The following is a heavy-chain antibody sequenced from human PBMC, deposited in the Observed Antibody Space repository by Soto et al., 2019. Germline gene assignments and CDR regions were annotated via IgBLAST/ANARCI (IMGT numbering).Heavy chain of an antibody. CDR1: GGSISSGDYY. Sequence: SETLSLTCSVSGGSISSGDYYWSWIRQPPGKGLEWIGYMFYTGTTYYNPSLKSRVAISVDTSKNQFSLKLRSVTAADTAVYHCARVXRFCSSPSCRGRNWFDPWGQGTLVTVSS. D-gene: IGHD2-2*01. V-gene: IGHV4-30-4*01. J-gene: IGHJ5*02. CDR3: ARVXRFCSSPSCRGRNWFDP. CDR2: MFYTGTT.